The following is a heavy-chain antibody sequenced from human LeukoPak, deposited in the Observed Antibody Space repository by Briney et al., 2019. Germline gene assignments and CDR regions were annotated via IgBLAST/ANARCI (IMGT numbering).Heavy chain of an antibody. V-gene: IGHV3-30-3*01. D-gene: IGHD6-19*01. CDR3: ARDLSVDSSGPAALLIDY. CDR1: GFTFSSYA. CDR2: ISYDGSNK. J-gene: IGHJ4*02. Sequence: PGGSLRLSCAASGFTFSSYAMHLVRQAPGKGLEWVAVISYDGSNKYYADSVKGRFTISRDNSKNTLYLQMNSLRAEDTAVYYCARDLSVDSSGPAALLIDYWGQGTLVTVSS.